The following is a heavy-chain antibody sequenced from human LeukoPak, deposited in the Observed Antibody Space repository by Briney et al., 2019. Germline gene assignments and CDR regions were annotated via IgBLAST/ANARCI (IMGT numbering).Heavy chain of an antibody. CDR2: INQDGREK. J-gene: IGHJ4*02. Sequence: GGSLRLSCAASAFTFNTYWMHWVRQAPGKGLEWVANINQDGREKYYVDSVKGRFTISRDNAKNSLYLQMNSLRAEDSAVYYCARPPDYYGDYVRDYWGQGTLVTVSS. CDR3: ARPPDYYGDYVRDY. V-gene: IGHV3-7*01. CDR1: AFTFNTYW. D-gene: IGHD4-17*01.